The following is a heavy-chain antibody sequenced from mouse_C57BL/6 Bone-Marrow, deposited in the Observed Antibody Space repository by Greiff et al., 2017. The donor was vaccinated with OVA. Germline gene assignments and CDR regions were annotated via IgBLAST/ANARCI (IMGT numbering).Heavy chain of an antibody. J-gene: IGHJ3*01. CDR3: VRHPWFAY. V-gene: IGHV10-1*01. Sequence: EVKLMESGGGLVQPKGSLKLSCAASGFSFNTYAMNWVRQAPGQGLEWVARISSKSNNYATYYADSVKDRFTISRDDSESMLYLQMNNLKTEDTAMYYCVRHPWFAYWGQGTLVTVSA. CDR2: ISSKSNNYAT. CDR1: GFSFNTYA.